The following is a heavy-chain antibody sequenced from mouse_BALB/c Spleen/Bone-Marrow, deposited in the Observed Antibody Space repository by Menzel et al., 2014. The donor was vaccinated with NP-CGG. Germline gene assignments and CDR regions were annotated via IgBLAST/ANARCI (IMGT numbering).Heavy chain of an antibody. D-gene: IGHD1-1*01. V-gene: IGHV14-3*02. CDR2: IDPANGNT. CDR1: GFNIKDTY. J-gene: IGHJ2*01. CDR3: VSYYYGNYFDS. Sequence: VQLQQSGAELVKPGASVKLSCTASGFNIKDTYMHWVKQRPEQGLEWIGRIDPANGNTKYDPKFQDKATITADTSSNTAYLQLSSLTSEDTAVYYCVSYYYGNYFDSWGQGTTLTVSS.